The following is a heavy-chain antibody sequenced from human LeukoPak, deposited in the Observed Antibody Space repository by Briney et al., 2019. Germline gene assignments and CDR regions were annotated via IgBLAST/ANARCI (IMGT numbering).Heavy chain of an antibody. CDR2: THPEGKER. Sequence: GGSLRPSCALSGFTFRNFWMRWVRPAPRKGREWVANTHPEGKERYHVDSVKGRFTISRDNTKNLLYLQMSSRRVDDTAVYYCARGDDFSGDYWGQGALVTVSS. V-gene: IGHV3-7*04. J-gene: IGHJ4*02. D-gene: IGHD2-21*02. CDR1: GFTFRNFW. CDR3: ARGDDFSGDY.